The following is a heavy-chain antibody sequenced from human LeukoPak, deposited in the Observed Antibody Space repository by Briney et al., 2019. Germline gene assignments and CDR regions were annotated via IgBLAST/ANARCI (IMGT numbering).Heavy chain of an antibody. CDR3: AREPRYYYGMDV. CDR2: ISSSSSYI. Sequence: GGSLRLSCAASGFTFSSYSMNWVRQAPGKGLEWVSSISSSSSYIYYADSVKGRFTISRDSAMNSLYLQMNSLRAEDTAVYYCAREPRYYYGMDVWGKGTTVTVSS. CDR1: GFTFSSYS. J-gene: IGHJ6*04. V-gene: IGHV3-21*01.